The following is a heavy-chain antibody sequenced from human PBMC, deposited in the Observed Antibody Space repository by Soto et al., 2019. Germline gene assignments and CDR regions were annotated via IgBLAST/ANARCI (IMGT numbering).Heavy chain of an antibody. CDR2: INSDGSST. D-gene: IGHD6-6*01. CDR3: ARDGLYSSSYYYGMDV. V-gene: IGHV3-74*01. CDR1: GFTFSSYW. J-gene: IGHJ6*02. Sequence: GGSLRLSCAASGFTFSSYWMHWVRQAPGKGLVWVSRINSDGSSTSYADSVKGRFTISRDNAKNTLYLQMNSLRAEDTAMYYCARDGLYSSSYYYGMDVWGQGTTVTVSS.